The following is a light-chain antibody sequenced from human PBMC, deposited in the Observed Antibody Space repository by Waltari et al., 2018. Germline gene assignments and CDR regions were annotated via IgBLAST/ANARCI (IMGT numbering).Light chain of an antibody. CDR3: SSVDNNFKGV. Sequence: SYELTQPPSVSVSPGQTARITCYGETLPRKFAYWYQQKSGQPPVLFIFEDNKRPAGIPGRFSGSLSGTTATLTISGAQVEDEADYYCSSVDNNFKGVFGAGTKVTVL. CDR2: EDN. CDR1: TLPRKF. V-gene: IGLV3-10*01. J-gene: IGLJ1*01.